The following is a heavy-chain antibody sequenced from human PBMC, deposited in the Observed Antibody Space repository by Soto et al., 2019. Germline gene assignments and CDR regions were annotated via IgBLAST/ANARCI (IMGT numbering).Heavy chain of an antibody. J-gene: IGHJ4*02. CDR1: GGPFRGYY. V-gene: IGHV4-34*01. D-gene: IGHD3-22*01. CDR3: ARKEGNYYDSSGAPDYFDY. CDR2: ISLGGRT. Sequence: QVQLQQWGAGVLKPSETLSLTCAVYGGPFRGYYWSWIRQPPGKGLEWIGEISLGGRTNYNPALMRRVTVSVDTSKNQFSLNLKSVTASDTALYYCARKEGNYYDSSGAPDYFDYWGQGALVTVSS.